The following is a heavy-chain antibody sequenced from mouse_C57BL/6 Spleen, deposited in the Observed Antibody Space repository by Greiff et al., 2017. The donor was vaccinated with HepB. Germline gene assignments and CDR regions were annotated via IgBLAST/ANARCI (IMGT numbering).Heavy chain of an antibody. CDR2: IYPGDGDT. V-gene: IGHV1-82*01. J-gene: IGHJ1*03. Sequence: QVQLQQSGPELVKPGASVKISCKASGYAFSSSWMNWVKQRPGKGLEWIGRIYPGDGDTNYNGTFKGKATLTADKSSSTAYMQLSSLTSEDSAVYFCARIADVWGTGTTVTVSS. CDR1: GYAFSSSW. CDR3: ARIADV.